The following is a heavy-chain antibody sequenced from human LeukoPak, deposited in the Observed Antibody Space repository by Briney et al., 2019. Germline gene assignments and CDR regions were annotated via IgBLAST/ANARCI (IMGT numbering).Heavy chain of an antibody. V-gene: IGHV3-30*03. CDR2: ISYDGSNK. CDR1: GLTFSSYG. J-gene: IGHJ5*02. Sequence: GGSLRLSCAASGLTFSSYGMSWVRQAPGKGLEWVAVISYDGSNKYYADSVKGRFTISRDNAKNLLYLYMNSQRVDDTAVYYCARDAGGGTQRDGWFDPWGQGTLVTVSS. CDR3: ARDAGGGTQRDGWFDP. D-gene: IGHD2-15*01.